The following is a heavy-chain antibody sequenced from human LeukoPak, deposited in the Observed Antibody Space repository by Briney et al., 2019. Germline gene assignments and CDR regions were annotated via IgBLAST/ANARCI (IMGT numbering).Heavy chain of an antibody. J-gene: IGHJ4*02. CDR1: GDSINYYY. CDR3: ARKGGHFDY. D-gene: IGHD2-15*01. CDR2: VYYDGSA. Sequence: PSETLSLTCTVSGDSINYYYWSWIRQSPGKGLEWIGYVYYDGSAKYNPSLKSRVTIPVDMSKNQFSLKVSSVTAADTAIYYCARKGGHFDYWGQGTLVTVSS. V-gene: IGHV4-59*01.